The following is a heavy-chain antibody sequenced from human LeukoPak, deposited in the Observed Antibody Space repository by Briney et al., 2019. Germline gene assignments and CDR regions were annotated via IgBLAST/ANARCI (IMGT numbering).Heavy chain of an antibody. CDR2: IYGGGST. V-gene: IGHV3-53*01. J-gene: IGHJ4*02. CDR3: ASWPVGWYGEDS. Sequence: GGSLRLSCEASGFTFSNVWMSWVRQAPGKGLEWVSVIYGGGSTYYADSVKGRFTISRDTPKNTLYLQMNSLRVEDTAVYYCASWPVGWYGEDSWGQGTLVTVSS. CDR1: GFTFSNVW. D-gene: IGHD6-19*01.